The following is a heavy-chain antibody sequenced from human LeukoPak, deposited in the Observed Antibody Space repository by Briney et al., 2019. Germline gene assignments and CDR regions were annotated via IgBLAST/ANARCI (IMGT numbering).Heavy chain of an antibody. D-gene: IGHD2-2*01. Sequence: ASVKVSCKAAVYTFTGYYMHWVRQAPGQGLEWMGGIHPNRGGTNYEQQFQGRESMTRGTSISTAYMELSRLRSDDTAVYYCATEGPVVPAAVDYWAQGTLVSVSS. J-gene: IGHJ4*02. CDR2: IHPNRGGT. CDR3: ATEGPVVPAAVDY. V-gene: IGHV1-2*02. CDR1: VYTFTGYY.